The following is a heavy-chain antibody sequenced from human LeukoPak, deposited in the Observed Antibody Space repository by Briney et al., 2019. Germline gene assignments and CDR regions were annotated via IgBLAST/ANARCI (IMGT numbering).Heavy chain of an antibody. J-gene: IGHJ4*02. V-gene: IGHV3-21*01. D-gene: IGHD3-22*01. CDR3: ARDSLTMIVGRQKRGLDY. Sequence: PGGSLRLSCAASGFTFSSYSMNWVRQAPGKGLEWVSSIRGSTTYVYYADSVKGRFTISRDNAKNSLYLQMNSLRAEDTAVYYCARDSLTMIVGRQKRGLDYWGQGTLVTVSS. CDR2: IRGSTTYV. CDR1: GFTFSSYS.